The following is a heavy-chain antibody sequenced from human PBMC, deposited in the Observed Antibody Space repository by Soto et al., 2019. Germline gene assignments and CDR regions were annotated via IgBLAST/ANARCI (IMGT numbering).Heavy chain of an antibody. V-gene: IGHV3-30*03. D-gene: IGHD3-22*01. J-gene: IGHJ4*02. CDR2: TSYDGSDQ. Sequence: PGGSLRLSCAASGFIFSSYGMNWVRQVPGKGLEWLALTSYDGSDQYNAKSVKGRFTISRDNSKKTLYLHMNGLSAEDTAVYFCARDIYYDASGYFDYWGQGTQVTVSS. CDR3: ARDIYYDASGYFDY. CDR1: GFIFSSYG.